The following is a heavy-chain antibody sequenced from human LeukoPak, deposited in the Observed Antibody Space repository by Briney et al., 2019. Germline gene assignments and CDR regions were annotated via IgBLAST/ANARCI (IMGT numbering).Heavy chain of an antibody. CDR1: GGSISSYY. J-gene: IGHJ4*02. Sequence: SEALSLTCTVSGGSISSYYWTWIRQPPGKELEWIGYIYYSGTTNYNPSFDKSRVTISLDTSKNQFSLKLSSVTAADTALYYCARGYSSSSYYFEYWGQGILVTVSS. D-gene: IGHD6-6*01. CDR2: IYYSGTT. CDR3: ARGYSSSSYYFEY. V-gene: IGHV4-59*01.